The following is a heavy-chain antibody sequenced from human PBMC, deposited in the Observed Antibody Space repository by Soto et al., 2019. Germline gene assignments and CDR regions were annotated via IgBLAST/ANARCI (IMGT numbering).Heavy chain of an antibody. CDR1: GDTLSTHG. D-gene: IGHD5-18*01. CDR3: AGGDSSDTGDH. Sequence: QVQLVQSGAEVKKPGSSVKVSCKASGDTLSTHGISWVRQAPGQGLELMGGTIPIIGTTDYAEKFQGRVTITADESTTTSYMERSSLRPDDTAVYYCAGGDSSDTGDHWGQGTLVTVSS. J-gene: IGHJ4*02. V-gene: IGHV1-69*01. CDR2: TIPIIGTT.